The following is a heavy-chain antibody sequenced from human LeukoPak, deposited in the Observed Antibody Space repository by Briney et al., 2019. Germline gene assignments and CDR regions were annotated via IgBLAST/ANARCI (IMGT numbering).Heavy chain of an antibody. Sequence: ASVKVSCKASGYTFTGYYMHWVRQAPGQGPEWMGWINPNSGGTNYAQKFQGRVTMTRDTSISTAYMELSRLRSDDTAVYYCARDRLRVGATWHYYYGMDVWGQGTTVTVSS. CDR1: GYTFTGYY. V-gene: IGHV1-2*02. J-gene: IGHJ6*02. D-gene: IGHD1-26*01. CDR3: ARDRLRVGATWHYYYGMDV. CDR2: INPNSGGT.